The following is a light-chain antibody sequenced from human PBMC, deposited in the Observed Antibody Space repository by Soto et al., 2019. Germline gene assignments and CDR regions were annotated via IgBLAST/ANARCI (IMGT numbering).Light chain of an antibody. CDR1: QSVSSNY. Sequence: EIVLTQSPGTLSLSPGERATLSCRASQSVSSNYLAWYQQKPGQAPKLLIYGASSGATGIPDRFSGSGSGTDSTLTISRLEPEDFAVYYCQQYGSSPRTFGQGTKVDIK. CDR3: QQYGSSPRT. V-gene: IGKV3-20*01. CDR2: GAS. J-gene: IGKJ1*01.